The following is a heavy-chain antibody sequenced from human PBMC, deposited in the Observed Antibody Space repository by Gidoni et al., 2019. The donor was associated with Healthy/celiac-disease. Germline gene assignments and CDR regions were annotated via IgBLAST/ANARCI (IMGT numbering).Heavy chain of an antibody. D-gene: IGHD1-20*01. V-gene: IGHV1-18*01. CDR1: GYTFTSYG. Sequence: KASGYTFTSYGISWVRQAPGQGLEWMGWISAYNGNTNYAQKLQGGVTMTTDTSTSTAYMELRSLRSDDTAVYYCAGMYYYYYGMDVWGQGTTVTVSS. CDR2: ISAYNGNT. CDR3: AGMYYYYYGMDV. J-gene: IGHJ6*02.